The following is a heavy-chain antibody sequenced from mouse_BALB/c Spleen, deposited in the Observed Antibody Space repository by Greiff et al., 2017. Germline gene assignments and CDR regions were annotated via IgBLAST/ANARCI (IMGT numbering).Heavy chain of an antibody. Sequence: EVKLMESGGGLVKPGGSLKLSCAASGFTFSSYAMSWVRQSPEKRLEWVAEISSGGSYTYYPDTVTGRFTISRDNAKNTLYLEMSSLRSEDTAMYYCARDRDYGNSRGFAYWGQGTLVTVSA. CDR3: ARDRDYGNSRGFAY. V-gene: IGHV5-9-4*01. CDR1: GFTFSSYA. J-gene: IGHJ3*01. D-gene: IGHD2-1*01. CDR2: ISSGGSYT.